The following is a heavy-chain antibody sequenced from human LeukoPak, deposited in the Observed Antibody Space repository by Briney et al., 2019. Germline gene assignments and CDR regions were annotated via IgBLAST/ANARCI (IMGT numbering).Heavy chain of an antibody. Sequence: GGSLRLSCAASGFTFSSYSINWVRQAPGKGLEWVSSISSSSSYIYYADSVKGRFTISRDNAKNSLYLQMNSLRAEDTAVYYCARDHPVYYYDSSGYYYPKGGAFDIWGQGTMVTVSS. CDR1: GFTFSSYS. J-gene: IGHJ3*02. D-gene: IGHD3-22*01. CDR3: ARDHPVYYYDSSGYYYPKGGAFDI. V-gene: IGHV3-21*01. CDR2: ISSSSSYI.